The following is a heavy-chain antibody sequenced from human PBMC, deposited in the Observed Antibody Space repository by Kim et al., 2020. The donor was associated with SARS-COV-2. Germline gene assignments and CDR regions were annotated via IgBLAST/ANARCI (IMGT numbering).Heavy chain of an antibody. Sequence: NTNFPQRVQGRVTFTRDTSANTASMELSSLGSEDTAVYYCARDLFHTGFDYWGQGTLVAVSS. V-gene: IGHV1-3*01. CDR3: ARDLFHTGFDY. D-gene: IGHD2-8*02. CDR2: NT. J-gene: IGHJ4*02.